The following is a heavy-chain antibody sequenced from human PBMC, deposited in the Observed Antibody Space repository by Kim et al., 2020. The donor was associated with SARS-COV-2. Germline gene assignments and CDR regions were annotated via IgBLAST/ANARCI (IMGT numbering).Heavy chain of an antibody. Sequence: ASVKVSCKASGYTFSNYAMHWVRQAPGQRLEWMGWINAGSGNTEYSQKFQGRLIITRDTSASTAYMELSSLRSEDTAVYYCARGGAVLRFLEWLSSYFDDWGQGTLVTVSP. CDR3: ARGGAVLRFLEWLSSYFDD. J-gene: IGHJ4*02. CDR1: GYTFSNYA. CDR2: INAGSGNT. D-gene: IGHD3-3*01. V-gene: IGHV1-3*01.